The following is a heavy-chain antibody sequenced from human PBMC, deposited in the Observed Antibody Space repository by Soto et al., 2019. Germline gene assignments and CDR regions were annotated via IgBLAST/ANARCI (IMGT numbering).Heavy chain of an antibody. V-gene: IGHV3-23*01. CDR2: ISGTGATT. D-gene: IGHD2-2*01. CDR1: GFTFSSYA. Sequence: EVQLLESGGDLVQPGGSLRLSCAASGFTFSSYAMSWVRQAPGKGLEWVSAISGTGATTYHAGYVKGRFIISRDNSKNTLYLQRNSLRADDSAIYYCAKVFAETGGNSCWPWTFHFWGQGTLVTVSS. J-gene: IGHJ4*02. CDR3: AKVFAETGGNSCWPWTFHF.